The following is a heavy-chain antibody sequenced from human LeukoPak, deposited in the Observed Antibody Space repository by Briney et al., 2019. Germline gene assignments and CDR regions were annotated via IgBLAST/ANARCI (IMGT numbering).Heavy chain of an antibody. CDR1: GFTFSSYA. Sequence: GGSLRLSCAASGFTFSSYAMSWVRQAPGKGLEWVSVISGSGGSTYYADSVKGRFTISRDNSKNTLYLQMNSLRAEDTAVYYRAKVLYYDSSAFDYWGQGTLVTVSS. CDR2: ISGSGGST. J-gene: IGHJ4*02. V-gene: IGHV3-23*01. CDR3: AKVLYYDSSAFDY. D-gene: IGHD3-22*01.